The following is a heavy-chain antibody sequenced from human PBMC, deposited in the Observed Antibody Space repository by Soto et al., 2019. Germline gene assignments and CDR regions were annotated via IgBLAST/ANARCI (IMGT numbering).Heavy chain of an antibody. CDR1: GGSISSSSYY. Sequence: QLQLQESGPGLVKPSETLSLTCTVSGGSISSSSYYWGWIRQPPGKGLEWIGSIYYSGSTYYNPSLKSRVTISVDTSKNQFSLKLSSVTAADTAVYYCARLIAVAGRDQYYFDYWGQGTLVTVSS. CDR3: ARLIAVAGRDQYYFDY. D-gene: IGHD6-19*01. J-gene: IGHJ4*02. CDR2: IYYSGST. V-gene: IGHV4-39*01.